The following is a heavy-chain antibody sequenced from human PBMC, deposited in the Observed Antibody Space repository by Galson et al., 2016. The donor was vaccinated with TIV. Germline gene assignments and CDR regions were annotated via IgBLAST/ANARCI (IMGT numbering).Heavy chain of an antibody. CDR2: INPSGGSA. Sequence: SVKVSCKASGYTFTSYYMHWVRQAPGQGLEWMGIINPSGGSASYAQKFQGRVTMTRDTSTSTVYMERSSLRSEDTAVYYCARVLEVAGTDYWGQGTLVTVSS. D-gene: IGHD6-19*01. J-gene: IGHJ4*02. CDR3: ARVLEVAGTDY. CDR1: GYTFTSYY. V-gene: IGHV1-46*01.